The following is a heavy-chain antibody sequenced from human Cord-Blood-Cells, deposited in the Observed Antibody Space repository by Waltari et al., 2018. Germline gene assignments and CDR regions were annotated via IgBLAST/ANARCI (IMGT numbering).Heavy chain of an antibody. CDR1: GFTVSSNY. Sequence: EVQLVESGGGLIQPGGSLRLSCAASGFTVSSNYMSWVRQAPGKGLEWVSVIYSGGSTYYAGSVKGRCTISRDNAKKTLYLKMNSLRAEDTAVYYCARGGRGYSYGGGVDYWGQGTLVTVSS. J-gene: IGHJ4*02. V-gene: IGHV3-53*01. D-gene: IGHD5-18*01. CDR2: IYSGGST. CDR3: ARGGRGYSYGGGVDY.